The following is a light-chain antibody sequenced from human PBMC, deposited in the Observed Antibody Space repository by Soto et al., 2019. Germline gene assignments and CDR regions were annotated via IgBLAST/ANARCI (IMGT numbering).Light chain of an antibody. Sequence: EIVLTQSPGTLSLSPGERAPLSCRASQSVSSSFLAWYQQKPGQAPRLLIYGASSRATGIPDRFSGSGSGTDFTLTSSRLEPEDFAVYYCHQYGSSPATFGQGTKVEIQ. V-gene: IGKV3-20*01. J-gene: IGKJ1*01. CDR1: QSVSSSF. CDR3: HQYGSSPAT. CDR2: GAS.